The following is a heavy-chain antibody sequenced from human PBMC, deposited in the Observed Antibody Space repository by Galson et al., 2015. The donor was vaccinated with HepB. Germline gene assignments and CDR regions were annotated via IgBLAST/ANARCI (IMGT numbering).Heavy chain of an antibody. Sequence: SLRLSCAASGFTFSSYAMSWVRQAPGKGLEWVSSISGRGGNTFYADSVKGRITISRDNSKNTLYLQMNSLTAEDTAIYYCAKGVYSSGWDVDYWGQGTLVTVSS. CDR1: GFTFSSYA. V-gene: IGHV3-23*01. CDR3: AKGVYSSGWDVDY. D-gene: IGHD6-19*01. J-gene: IGHJ4*02. CDR2: ISGRGGNT.